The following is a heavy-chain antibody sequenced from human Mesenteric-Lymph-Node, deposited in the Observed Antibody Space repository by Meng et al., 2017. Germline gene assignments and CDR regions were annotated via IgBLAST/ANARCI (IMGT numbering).Heavy chain of an antibody. V-gene: IGHV1-2*02. CDR3: ARDRYGAFDI. CDR1: GYTFTGYY. Sequence: ASVKVSCKASGYTFTGYYMHWVRQAPGQGLEWMGWINPNSGGTNYAQKFQGRVTMTRGTSISTTYMELSRLRSDNTALYYCARDRYGAFDIWCQGTMVTVSS. D-gene: IGHD3-9*01. J-gene: IGHJ3*02. CDR2: INPNSGGT.